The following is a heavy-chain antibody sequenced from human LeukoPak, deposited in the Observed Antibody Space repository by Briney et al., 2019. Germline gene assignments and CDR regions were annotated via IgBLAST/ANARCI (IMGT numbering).Heavy chain of an antibody. J-gene: IGHJ4*02. V-gene: IGHV3-23*01. CDR2: ISGSGGST. Sequence: GGSLRLSCAAAGFTFSTYAMSWVRQAPGRGLEWVSAISGSGGSTYYADSVKGRFTISRDNSKNTLYLQMNSLRAEDTAVYYCAKDEGYYFDYWGQGTLVTVSS. CDR3: AKDEGYYFDY. CDR1: GFTFSTYA.